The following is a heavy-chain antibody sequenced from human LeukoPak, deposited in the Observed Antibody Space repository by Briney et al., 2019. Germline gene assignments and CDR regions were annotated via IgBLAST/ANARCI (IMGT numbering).Heavy chain of an antibody. V-gene: IGHV1-2*02. Sequence: ASVKVSCKASGYTFTGYYMHWVRQAPGQGLEGMGWINPNSGGTNYAQKFQGRVTMTRDTSISTAYMELSRLRSDDTAVYYCARDPPPNRFGEEQDDYWGQGTLVTVSS. CDR2: INPNSGGT. D-gene: IGHD3-10*01. CDR3: ARDPPPNRFGEEQDDY. CDR1: GYTFTGYY. J-gene: IGHJ4*02.